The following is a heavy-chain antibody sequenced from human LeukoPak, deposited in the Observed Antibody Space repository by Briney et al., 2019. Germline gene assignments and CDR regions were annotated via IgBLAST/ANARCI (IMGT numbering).Heavy chain of an antibody. Sequence: GESLKISCKGSGYSFTSYWIGWVRQMPGKGLEWMGIIYPGDSDTRYSPSLQGQVTISVDKSISTAYLQWSSLKASDTAMYYCARRGYCSSTSCYAIDYWGQGTLVTVSS. CDR3: ARRGYCSSTSCYAIDY. V-gene: IGHV5-51*01. CDR2: IYPGDSDT. J-gene: IGHJ4*02. D-gene: IGHD2-2*01. CDR1: GYSFTSYW.